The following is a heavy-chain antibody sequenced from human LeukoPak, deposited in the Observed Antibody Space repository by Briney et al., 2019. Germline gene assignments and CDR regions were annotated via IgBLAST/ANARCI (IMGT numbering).Heavy chain of an antibody. Sequence: GASVKVSCKAFGYTFTSYDIHWVRQAPGQGLEWMGWINPNSGGTNYAQKFQGRVTMTRDTSISTAYMELSRLRSDDTAVYYCASAMGYCSSTSCYETPDYWGQGTLVTVSS. V-gene: IGHV1-2*02. CDR2: INPNSGGT. CDR3: ASAMGYCSSTSCYETPDY. J-gene: IGHJ4*02. CDR1: GYTFTSYD. D-gene: IGHD2-2*01.